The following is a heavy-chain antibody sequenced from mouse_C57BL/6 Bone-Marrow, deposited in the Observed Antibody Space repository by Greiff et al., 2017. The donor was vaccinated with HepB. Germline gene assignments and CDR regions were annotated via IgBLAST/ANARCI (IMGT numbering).Heavy chain of an antibody. Sequence: EVQLQESGGGLVKPGGSLKLSCAASGFTFSSYAMSWVRQTPEKRLEWVATISDGGSYTYYPDNVKGRFTISRDNAKNNLYLQMSHLKSEDTAMYYCARDEDYYGSSSSYWYFDVWGTGTTVTVSS. V-gene: IGHV5-4*01. CDR3: ARDEDYYGSSSSYWYFDV. CDR1: GFTFSSYA. J-gene: IGHJ1*03. CDR2: ISDGGSYT. D-gene: IGHD1-1*01.